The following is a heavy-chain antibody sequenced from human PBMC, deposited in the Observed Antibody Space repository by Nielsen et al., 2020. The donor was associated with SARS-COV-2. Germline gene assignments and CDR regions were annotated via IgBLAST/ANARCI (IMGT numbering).Heavy chain of an antibody. CDR2: ISYDGSNK. CDR1: GFTFSDYY. Sequence: GESLKISCAASGFTFSDYYMSWIRQAPGKGLEWVAVISYDGSNKYYADSVKGRFTISRDNSKNTLYLQMNSLRAEDTAVYYCASPDDFDSSATKQTPFDYWGQGTLVTVSS. D-gene: IGHD3-22*01. J-gene: IGHJ4*02. CDR3: ASPDDFDSSATKQTPFDY. V-gene: IGHV3-30*03.